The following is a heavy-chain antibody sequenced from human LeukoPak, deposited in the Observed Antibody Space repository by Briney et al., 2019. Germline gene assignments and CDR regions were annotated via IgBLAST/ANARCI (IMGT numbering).Heavy chain of an antibody. Sequence: ASVKVSCKASGYTFTSYGTSWVRQAPGQGLEWMGWISAYNGNTNYAQKLQGRVTMTTDTSTSTAYMELRSLRSDDTAVYYCATRSGNYFYYYGMDVWGQGTTVTVSS. CDR2: ISAYNGNT. D-gene: IGHD3-10*01. CDR3: ATRSGNYFYYYGMDV. V-gene: IGHV1-18*01. J-gene: IGHJ6*02. CDR1: GYTFTSYG.